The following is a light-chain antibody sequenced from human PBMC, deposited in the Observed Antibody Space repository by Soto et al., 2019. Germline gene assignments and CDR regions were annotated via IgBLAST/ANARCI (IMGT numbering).Light chain of an antibody. J-gene: IGKJ1*01. CDR1: QGISNS. Sequence: DIPMTQSPSSLSASVGDRVSITCRASQGISNSLAWYQQKPGKVPKLLIYAASTLQSGVPSRFSGSGSGTDFTLTISSLQPEDVATYYCQKYNSAPWTFGQGTKVEIK. CDR2: AAS. CDR3: QKYNSAPWT. V-gene: IGKV1-27*01.